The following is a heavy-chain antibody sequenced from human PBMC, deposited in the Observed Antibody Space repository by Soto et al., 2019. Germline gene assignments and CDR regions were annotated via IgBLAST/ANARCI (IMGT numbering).Heavy chain of an antibody. D-gene: IGHD3-22*01. V-gene: IGHV1-69*01. Sequence: QVQRVQSGAEVKKPGSSVKVSCKASGGTFSSYAISWVRQAPGQGLEWMGGIIPIFGTANYAQKFQGRVTITADESTSTAYMELSSLRSEDTAVYYCARGSDSSGYYKASFAFDIWGQGTMVTVSS. J-gene: IGHJ3*02. CDR1: GGTFSSYA. CDR2: IIPIFGTA. CDR3: ARGSDSSGYYKASFAFDI.